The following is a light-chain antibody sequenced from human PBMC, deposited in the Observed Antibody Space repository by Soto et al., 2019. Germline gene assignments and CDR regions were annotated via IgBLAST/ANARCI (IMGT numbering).Light chain of an antibody. CDR1: QSVSSN. V-gene: IGKV3-15*01. CDR3: QQYNNWSPWT. Sequence: EIVMTQSPATLSVSPGERATLSCRASQSVSSNLAWYQQKPGQAPRLLIYGASTRVTGIPARLSGSGSGTEFTLTISSLQSEDFAVYYCQQYNNWSPWTFGQGTKVEIK. J-gene: IGKJ1*01. CDR2: GAS.